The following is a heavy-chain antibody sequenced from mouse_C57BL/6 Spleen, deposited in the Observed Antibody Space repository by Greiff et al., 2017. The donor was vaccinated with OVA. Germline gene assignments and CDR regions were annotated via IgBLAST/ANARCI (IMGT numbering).Heavy chain of an antibody. CDR2: IDTETGGT. Sequence: LVESGAELVRPGASVTLSCKASGYTFTDYEMNWVKQTPVHGLEWIGDIDTETGGTAYTQKFKGKAILTADKSYSTAYMELRSLTSEDSSVYYCARGGGAGFAYWGQGTLVTVSA. CDR3: ARGGGAGFAY. J-gene: IGHJ3*01. V-gene: IGHV1-15*01. CDR1: GYTFTDYE.